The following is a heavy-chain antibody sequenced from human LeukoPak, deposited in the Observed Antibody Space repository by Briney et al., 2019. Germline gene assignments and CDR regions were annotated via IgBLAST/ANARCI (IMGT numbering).Heavy chain of an antibody. J-gene: IGHJ3*02. CDR3: ARETYSSSWYHDAFDI. CDR2: IFYSGAT. Sequence: SETLSLTCSVSGGSIRSGGHYWTWIRHHPGKGLEWIGYIFYSGATYYSPSLRSRLSISLDPSKNEFSLNLTSVTAADTAVYVCARETYSSSWYHDAFDIWGQGTMVTVSS. D-gene: IGHD6-13*01. V-gene: IGHV4-31*03. CDR1: GGSIRSGGHY.